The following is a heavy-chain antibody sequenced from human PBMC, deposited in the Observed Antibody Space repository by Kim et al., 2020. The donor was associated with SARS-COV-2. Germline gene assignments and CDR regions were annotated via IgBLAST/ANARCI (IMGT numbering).Heavy chain of an antibody. CDR2: ISSSGSTI. CDR1: GFTFSDYY. J-gene: IGHJ4*02. V-gene: IGHV3-11*01. Sequence: GGSLRLSCAASGFTFSDYYMSWIRQAPGKGLEWVSYISSSGSTIYYADSVKGRFTISRDNAKNSLYLQMNSLRAEDTAVYYCARGRRITMVRGVIPGFDYWGQGTLVTVSS. CDR3: ARGRRITMVRGVIPGFDY. D-gene: IGHD3-10*01.